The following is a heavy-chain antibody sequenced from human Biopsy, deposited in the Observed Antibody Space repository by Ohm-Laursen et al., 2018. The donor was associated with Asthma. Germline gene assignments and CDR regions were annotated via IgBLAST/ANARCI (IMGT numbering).Heavy chain of an antibody. CDR1: GDTFNTYV. D-gene: IGHD2-2*01. J-gene: IGHJ4*02. V-gene: IGHV1-69*01. Sequence: SVKVSCKSLGDTFNTYVIGWVRQAPGQGLEWMGGINPGFGTTIYPQKFQDRVTITEDDSTSTVYMELSSLRSEDAAVYYCTRISRFCISRTCFSLDFWGQGTLVTVSS. CDR3: TRISRFCISRTCFSLDF. CDR2: INPGFGTT.